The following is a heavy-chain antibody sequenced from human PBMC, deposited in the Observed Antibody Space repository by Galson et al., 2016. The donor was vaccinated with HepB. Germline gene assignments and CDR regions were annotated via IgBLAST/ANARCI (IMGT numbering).Heavy chain of an antibody. CDR1: GYTFTTYG. CDR3: ARSIVGATYYFDY. Sequence: SVKVSCKASGYTFTTYGFSWVRQAPGQGLEWMGWISAYNGDTNYARRLQDRVTMTTDTSTSTAYMELRSLRSDDTAVYYCARSIVGATYYFDYWGQGTLGTVSS. J-gene: IGHJ4*02. CDR2: ISAYNGDT. V-gene: IGHV1-18*04. D-gene: IGHD1-26*01.